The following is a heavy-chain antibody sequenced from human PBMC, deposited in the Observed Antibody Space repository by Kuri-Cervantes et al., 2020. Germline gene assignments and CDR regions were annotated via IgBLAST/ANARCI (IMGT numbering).Heavy chain of an antibody. J-gene: IGHJ4*02. V-gene: IGHV3-21*01. CDR1: GFTFSDYA. D-gene: IGHD5-18*01. Sequence: GGSLRLSCTASGFTFSDYAMNWVRQAPGKGLEWVSSISSSGTYIYYADSVKGRFTISRDNAKNSLYLQVNSLRAEDTAVYYCARAGIQLWEADFDYWGQGTLVTVSS. CDR3: ARAGIQLWEADFDY. CDR2: ISSSGTYI.